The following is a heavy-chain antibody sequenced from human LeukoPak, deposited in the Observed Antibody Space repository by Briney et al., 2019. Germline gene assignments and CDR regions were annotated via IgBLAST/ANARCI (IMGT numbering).Heavy chain of an antibody. J-gene: IGHJ4*02. CDR1: GYSFTTYW. Sequence: GESLKISCKGSGYSFTTYWIGWVRQMPGKGLDWMAAIHPSDSDTRYSPSFQGQVTISADKSISTAYPQWSSLKASDTAMYYCATSYSYGAHFDHWGRGTRVTVSS. CDR3: ATSYSYGAHFDH. CDR2: IHPSDSDT. V-gene: IGHV5-51*01. D-gene: IGHD5-18*01.